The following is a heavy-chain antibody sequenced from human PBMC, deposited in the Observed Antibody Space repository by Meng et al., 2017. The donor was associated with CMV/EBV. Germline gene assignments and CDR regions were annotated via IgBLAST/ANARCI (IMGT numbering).Heavy chain of an antibody. Sequence: GESLKISCAASGFTFSSYWMSWVRQAPGKGLEWVAFIRYDGSNKYYADSVKGRFTISRDNSKNTLYLQMNSLRAEDTAVYYCAKGREYQLLYRWYYYGMDVWGQGTTVTVSS. J-gene: IGHJ6*02. CDR2: IRYDGSNK. CDR3: AKGREYQLLYRWYYYGMDV. CDR1: GFTFSSYW. D-gene: IGHD2-2*02. V-gene: IGHV3-30*02.